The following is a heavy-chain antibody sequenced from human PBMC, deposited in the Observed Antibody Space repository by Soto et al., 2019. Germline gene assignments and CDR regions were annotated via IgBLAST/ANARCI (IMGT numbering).Heavy chain of an antibody. D-gene: IGHD3-10*01. J-gene: IGHJ4*02. CDR3: ARGSDITMVRGASFDY. Sequence: NPGGSLRLSCAASGFTFSSYSMNWVRQAPGKGLEWVSSISSSSSYIYYADSVKGRFTISRDNAKNSLYLQMNSLRAEDTAVYYCARGSDITMVRGASFDYWGQGTLVTVSS. V-gene: IGHV3-21*01. CDR1: GFTFSSYS. CDR2: ISSSSSYI.